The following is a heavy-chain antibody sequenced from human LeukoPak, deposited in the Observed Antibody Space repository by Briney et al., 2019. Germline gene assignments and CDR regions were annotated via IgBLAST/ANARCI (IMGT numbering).Heavy chain of an antibody. D-gene: IGHD3-3*01. J-gene: IGHJ4*02. CDR3: AKDRRFLEWLSLDY. Sequence: GGPLRLSCAASGFTFSSYGMHWVRQAPGKGLEWVAFIRYDGSNKYHADSVKGRFTISRDNSKNTLYLQMNSLRAEDTAVYYCAKDRRFLEWLSLDYWGQRTLVTVSS. CDR2: IRYDGSNK. V-gene: IGHV3-30*02. CDR1: GFTFSSYG.